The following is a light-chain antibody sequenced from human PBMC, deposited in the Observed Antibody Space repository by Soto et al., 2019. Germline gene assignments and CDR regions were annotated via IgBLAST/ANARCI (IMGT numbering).Light chain of an antibody. J-gene: IGKJ1*01. CDR1: QGIKNY. Sequence: ELVMTQSPATLSVSPGERATLSCRASQGIKNYLAWFQQKPGQAPRLLIYGASTRATAIPARFSGSGSGTEFTLSISSLQSEDFAVYYCQQYNDWPRTFGQGTKVDIK. CDR2: GAS. V-gene: IGKV3D-15*01. CDR3: QQYNDWPRT.